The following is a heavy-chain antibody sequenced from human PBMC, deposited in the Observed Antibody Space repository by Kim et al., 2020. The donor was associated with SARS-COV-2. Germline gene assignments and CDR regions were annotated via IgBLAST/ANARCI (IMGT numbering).Heavy chain of an antibody. V-gene: IGHV1-18*01. CDR1: GYTFTSYG. CDR3: ARDCSTLWFRELLPNDAFDI. J-gene: IGHJ3*02. Sequence: ASVKVSCKASGYTFTSYGISWVRQAPGQGLEWMGWISAYNGNTNYAQKLQGRVTMTTDTSTSTAYMELRSLRSDDTAVYYCARDCSTLWFRELLPNDAFDIWGQGTMVTVSS. D-gene: IGHD3-10*01. CDR2: ISAYNGNT.